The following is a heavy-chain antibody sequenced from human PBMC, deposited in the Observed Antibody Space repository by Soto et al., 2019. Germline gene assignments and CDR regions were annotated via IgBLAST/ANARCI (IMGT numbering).Heavy chain of an antibody. J-gene: IGHJ6*02. Sequence: QVQLAQSGGEVKKPGASVKVSCKASGYTFTIYGINWVRQAPGQGLEWMGWISPDNGNTNYAQKLQGRVTMTTDTSTSTAYMELRSLRSDDPAVYYCARALGYSGYAGMDVWGQETTVTVSS. CDR2: ISPDNGNT. CDR3: ARALGYSGYAGMDV. V-gene: IGHV1-18*01. D-gene: IGHD5-12*01. CDR1: GYTFTIYG.